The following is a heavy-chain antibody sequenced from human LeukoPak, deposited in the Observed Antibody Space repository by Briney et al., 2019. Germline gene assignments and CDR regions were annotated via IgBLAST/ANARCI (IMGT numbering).Heavy chain of an antibody. Sequence: GSSLRLSCLASGFTFKSYSMHWVRQAPGKRLEWVAQTSHDEAQRYYSDSVRGRFTISRDNSKNTLYLQMNSRTTDNTVIYYCVTPRQASGLYPFDYWGRGALVAVSS. CDR1: GFTFKSYS. V-gene: IGHV3-30*03. J-gene: IGHJ4*02. CDR3: VTPRQASGLYPFDY. CDR2: TSHDEAQR. D-gene: IGHD3-3*01.